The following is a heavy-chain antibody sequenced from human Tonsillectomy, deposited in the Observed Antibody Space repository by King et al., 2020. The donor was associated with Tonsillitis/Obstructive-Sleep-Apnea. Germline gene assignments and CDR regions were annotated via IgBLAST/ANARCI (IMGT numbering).Heavy chain of an antibody. CDR1: GYTFTDYY. Sequence: QLVQSGAEVKKPGASVKVSRKASGYTFTDYYIQWVRQAPGQGLEWMGIINPSGGSTSYARKFQGRVTITRDTSTSTVYMDLSSLRSEDTAVYYCARLRCTGGACYLNFDYWGQGTLVTVSS. V-gene: IGHV1-46*01. CDR3: ARLRCTGGACYLNFDY. D-gene: IGHD2-8*02. J-gene: IGHJ4*02. CDR2: INPSGGST.